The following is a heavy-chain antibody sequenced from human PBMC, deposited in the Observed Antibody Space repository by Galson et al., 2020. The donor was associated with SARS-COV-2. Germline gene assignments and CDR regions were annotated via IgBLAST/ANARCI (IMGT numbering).Heavy chain of an antibody. J-gene: IGHJ3*02. CDR3: ARLHYGEYAPEAFDI. V-gene: IGHV4-30-2*01. D-gene: IGHD4-17*01. CDR1: GTSISSGSYS. CDR2: LSHSGGT. Sequence: SETLSLTCAVSGTSISSGSYSWNWIRPPPGQGLEWIGYLSHSGGTYYNPSLKSRVTISGDRSKNQFSLRLSSVTAADTAVYYCARLHYGEYAPEAFDIWGPGTRGTVAS.